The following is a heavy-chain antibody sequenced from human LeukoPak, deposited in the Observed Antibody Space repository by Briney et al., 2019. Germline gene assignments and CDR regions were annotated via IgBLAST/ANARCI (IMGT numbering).Heavy chain of an antibody. D-gene: IGHD6-13*01. CDR3: ARAVHYSSSWYDWNCFDY. CDR2: IKQDGSEK. V-gene: IGHV3-7*01. J-gene: IGHJ4*02. Sequence: PGGSLRLSCAASGFTFSSYWMSWVRQAPGKGLEWVANIKQDGSEKYYVDSVKGRFTISRDNAKNSLYLQMNSLRAEDTAVYYCARAVHYSSSWYDWNCFDYWGQGTLVTVSS. CDR1: GFTFSSYW.